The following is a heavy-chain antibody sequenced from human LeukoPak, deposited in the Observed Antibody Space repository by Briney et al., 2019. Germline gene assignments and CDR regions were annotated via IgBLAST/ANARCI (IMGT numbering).Heavy chain of an antibody. CDR2: ISAYNGNT. CDR3: ARDPARAYCGGDCYYDY. J-gene: IGHJ4*02. CDR1: GYTFTSYG. Sequence: ASVKVSCKASGYTFTSYGISWVRQAPGQGLEWMGWISAYNGNTNYAQKLQGRVTMTTDTSTSTAYMELRSLRSDDTAMYYCARDPARAYCGGDCYYDYWGQGTLVTVSS. D-gene: IGHD2-21*02. V-gene: IGHV1-18*01.